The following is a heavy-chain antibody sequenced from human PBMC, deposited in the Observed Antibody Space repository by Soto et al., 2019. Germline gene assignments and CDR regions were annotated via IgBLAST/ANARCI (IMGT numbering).Heavy chain of an antibody. Sequence: ASVKVSCKASGYAFTSYYMHWVRQAPGQGLEWMGIINPSGGSTSYAQKFQGRVTMTRDTSTSTVYMEMSSLRSEDTAEYYYVYSSSWYRTRSYFDYWGQGTLVTVSS. CDR1: GYAFTSYY. V-gene: IGHV1-46*01. D-gene: IGHD6-13*01. CDR2: INPSGGST. CDR3: VYSSSWYRTRSYFDY. J-gene: IGHJ4*02.